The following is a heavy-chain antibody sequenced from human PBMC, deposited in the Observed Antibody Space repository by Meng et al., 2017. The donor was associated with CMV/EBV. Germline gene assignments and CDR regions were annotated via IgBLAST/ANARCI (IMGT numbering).Heavy chain of an antibody. J-gene: IGHJ6*02. D-gene: IGHD2-15*01. CDR3: ARGRILDIVVVVAAKGDGMDV. V-gene: IGHV4-34*01. CDR1: GGSFSGYY. CDR2: ISHSGST. Sequence: SETLSLTCAVYGGSFSGYYWSWIRQPPGKGLEWIGEISHSGSTNYNPSLKSRVTISVDTSKNQFSLKLSSVTAADTAVYYCARGRILDIVVVVAAKGDGMDVWGQGTTVTVSS.